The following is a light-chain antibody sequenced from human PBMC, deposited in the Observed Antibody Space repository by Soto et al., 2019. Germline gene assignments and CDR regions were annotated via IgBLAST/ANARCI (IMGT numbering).Light chain of an antibody. V-gene: IGKV3-20*01. CDR2: AAS. Sequence: EIVLSQSPGTLSLSPGERATLSCRASQSVSSDYLAWYQQKPGQAPRLLIYAASTRATGIPARFSGSGSGTDFTLTISRLEPEDFAVYYCQQYGSSPQTFGQGTKVDIK. CDR1: QSVSSDY. J-gene: IGKJ1*01. CDR3: QQYGSSPQT.